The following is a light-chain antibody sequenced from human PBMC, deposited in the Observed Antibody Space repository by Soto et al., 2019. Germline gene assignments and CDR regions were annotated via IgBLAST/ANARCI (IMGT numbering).Light chain of an antibody. Sequence: DIQMTQSPSTLSASVGHRVTITCRASQSISSWLAWYQQKPGKAPKLLIYDASSLESGVPSRFSGSGSGTEFTLTISSLQPDDFATYYCQQYNSHPTWTFGQGTKVDIK. V-gene: IGKV1-5*01. J-gene: IGKJ1*01. CDR2: DAS. CDR3: QQYNSHPTWT. CDR1: QSISSW.